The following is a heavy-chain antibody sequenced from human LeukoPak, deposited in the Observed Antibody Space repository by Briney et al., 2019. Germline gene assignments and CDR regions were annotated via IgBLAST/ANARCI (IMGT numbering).Heavy chain of an antibody. CDR1: GYTFTGYY. V-gene: IGHV1-2*02. Sequence: VASVKVSCKASGYTFTGYYMHWVRQAPGQGLEWMGWINPDSGGTKYAQKFQGRVTMTRDTSISTAYVDLSRLRSDDTAVYYCAREGGIVVAGTWGRNSYYMDVWGKGTTVTVSS. CDR2: INPDSGGT. J-gene: IGHJ6*03. CDR3: AREGGIVVAGTWGRNSYYMDV. D-gene: IGHD6-19*01.